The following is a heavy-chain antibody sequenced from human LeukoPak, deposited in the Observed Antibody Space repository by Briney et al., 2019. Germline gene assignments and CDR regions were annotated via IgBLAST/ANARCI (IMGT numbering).Heavy chain of an antibody. J-gene: IGHJ4*02. CDR1: GGAISSSSYS. CDR3: ASQYYDFWSGYESAYYFDY. CDR2: IYYSGST. V-gene: IGHV4-39*01. Sequence: SETLSLTCTVSGGAISSSSYSWGWIRQPPGKGLEWIGSIYYSGSTYCNPSLKSRVTISVDTSKNQFSLKLSSVTAADTAVYYCASQYYDFWSGYESAYYFDYWGQGTLVTVSS. D-gene: IGHD3-3*01.